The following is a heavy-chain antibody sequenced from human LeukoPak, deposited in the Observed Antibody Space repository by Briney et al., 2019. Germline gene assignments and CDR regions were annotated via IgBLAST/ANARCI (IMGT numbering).Heavy chain of an antibody. CDR2: ISGSGDST. J-gene: IGHJ4*02. V-gene: IGHV3-23*01. D-gene: IGHD5-12*01. CDR3: ARAAYSGYDRLDY. CDR1: GFTFSSYA. Sequence: GGSLRLSCAASGFTFSSYAMTWVRQAPGKGLEWVSAISGSGDSTYYADSVKGRFTISRDNAKNSLYLQMNSLRAEDTAVYYCARAAYSGYDRLDYWGQGTLVTVSS.